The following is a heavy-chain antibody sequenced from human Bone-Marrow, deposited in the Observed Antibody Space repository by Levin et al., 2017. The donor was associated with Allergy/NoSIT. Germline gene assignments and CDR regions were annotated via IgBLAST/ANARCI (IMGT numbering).Heavy chain of an antibody. D-gene: IGHD3-10*01. CDR3: ARRRFGNYFDY. J-gene: IGHJ4*02. CDR2: VYYTGET. Sequence: ASETLSLTCTVSGGFISSSSYFWGWVRQPPGKGLEWIATVYYTGETYYNPSLESRVTISVDRSRKQFSLRLRSVTAADTAIYFCARRRFGNYFDYWGQGTLVNVSS. CDR1: GGFISSSSYF. V-gene: IGHV4-39*01.